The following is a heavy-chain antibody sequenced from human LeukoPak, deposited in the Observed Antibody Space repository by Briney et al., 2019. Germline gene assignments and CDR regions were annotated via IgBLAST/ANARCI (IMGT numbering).Heavy chain of an antibody. CDR2: IHYSGIT. CDR1: GGSISTNDYF. J-gene: IGHJ4*02. V-gene: IGHV4-30-4*01. CDR3: ARAPLATATSDYFDL. D-gene: IGHD4-17*01. Sequence: SQTLSLTCTVSGGSISTNDYFWSWIRQSPEKGLEWIGYIHYSGITKSNPSLESRLTLSVDTSKNQLSLRLTSVTAADTAVYYCARAPLATATSDYFDLWGLGTLVTVSS.